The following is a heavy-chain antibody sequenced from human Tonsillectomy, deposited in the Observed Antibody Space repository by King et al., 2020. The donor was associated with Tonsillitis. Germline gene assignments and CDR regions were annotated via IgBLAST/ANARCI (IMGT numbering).Heavy chain of an antibody. CDR1: GFTFSSYG. Sequence: QLVQSGGGVVQPGRSLRLSCAASGFTFSSYGMHWVRQAPGKGLEWVAVIWYDGSNKYYADSVKGRFTISRDNSKTTLYLQRKSLRAEDTAVYYCARDRGIAVAGVFYWGQGTLVTVSS. CDR2: IWYDGSNK. J-gene: IGHJ4*02. D-gene: IGHD6-19*01. V-gene: IGHV3-33*01. CDR3: ARDRGIAVAGVFY.